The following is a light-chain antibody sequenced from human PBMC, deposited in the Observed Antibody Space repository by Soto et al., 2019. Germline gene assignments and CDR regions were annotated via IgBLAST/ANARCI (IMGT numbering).Light chain of an antibody. CDR3: QQRINWPLT. J-gene: IGKJ4*01. V-gene: IGKV3-11*01. CDR1: QSISSH. Sequence: EIVLTQSPATLSLSPGERATLSCRASQSISSHLAWYQQKPGQAPRLLIYGASNRATGIPARFSGRGSGPAFTHTISSLEPEDFSVYCCQQRINWPLTFGGGTKFEIK. CDR2: GAS.